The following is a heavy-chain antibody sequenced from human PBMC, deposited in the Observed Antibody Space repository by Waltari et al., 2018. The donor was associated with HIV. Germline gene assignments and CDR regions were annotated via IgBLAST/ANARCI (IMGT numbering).Heavy chain of an antibody. CDR3: ARDKAVGIITSVFNM. J-gene: IGHJ3*02. D-gene: IGHD3-3*01. Sequence: QVQLVQSGAEVTKPGASVKVSCKASGYTFTNTYIHWVRQAPGQGLEWMARINPSGGSTSHAQKFQGRVTMTRDTSTSTVYMELSSLRSEDTAVYYCARDKAVGIITSVFNMWGQGTMVIVSS. CDR2: INPSGGST. V-gene: IGHV1-46*01. CDR1: GYTFTNTY.